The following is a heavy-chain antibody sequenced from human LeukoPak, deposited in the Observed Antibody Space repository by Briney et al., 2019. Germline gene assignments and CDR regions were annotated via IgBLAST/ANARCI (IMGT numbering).Heavy chain of an antibody. J-gene: IGHJ4*02. CDR1: GYTFTVYY. V-gene: IGHV1-2*02. CDR3: ARGENGQVDY. Sequence: ASVNVSCTASGYTFTVYYMHWVRQAPGQGLEWMGWINPNSGGTNYAQKFQGRVNMTRDTSIRTAYMELNRLRCDDTAVYYCARGENGQVDYWGQGTLVTVSS. CDR2: INPNSGGT.